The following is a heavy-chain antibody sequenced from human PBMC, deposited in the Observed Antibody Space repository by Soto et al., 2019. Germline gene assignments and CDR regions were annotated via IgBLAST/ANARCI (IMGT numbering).Heavy chain of an antibody. CDR2: ISYDGTNK. Sequence: QVQLVESGGGVVQPGTSLRLSCAASGFTFSGYAMHWVRQAPGKGLEWVAVISYDGTNKYYADSVKGRFTISRDNSKNTLYLQMNSLRAEDTSVYYCASSGTGYNSAFDIWGQGTMVTVSS. CDR3: ASSGTGYNSAFDI. CDR1: GFTFSGYA. D-gene: IGHD5-12*01. V-gene: IGHV3-30-3*01. J-gene: IGHJ3*02.